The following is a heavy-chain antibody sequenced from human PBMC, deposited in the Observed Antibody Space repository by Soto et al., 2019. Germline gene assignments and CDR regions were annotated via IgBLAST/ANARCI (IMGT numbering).Heavy chain of an antibody. CDR1: GFTFSSYA. CDR3: ARAHYYDSSVGL. D-gene: IGHD3-22*01. V-gene: IGHV3-30-3*01. Sequence: QVPLVESGGGVVQPGRSLRLSCAASGFTFSSYAMHWVRQAPGKGLEWVAVISYDGSNKYYADSVKGRFTISRDNSKNTLYLQMNSLRAEDTAVYYCARAHYYDSSVGLWGQGTLVTVSS. CDR2: ISYDGSNK. J-gene: IGHJ4*02.